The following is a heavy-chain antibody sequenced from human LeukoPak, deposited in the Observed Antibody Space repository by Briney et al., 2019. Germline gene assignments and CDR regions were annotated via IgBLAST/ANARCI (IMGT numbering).Heavy chain of an antibody. D-gene: IGHD2-2*01. J-gene: IGHJ4*02. CDR2: IYYSGST. Sequence: PSETLSLTCTVSGGSISSSSYYWGWIRQPPGKGLEWIGSIYYSGSTYYNPSLKSRVTISVDTSKNQFSLKLSSVTAADTAVYYCARGLPSCYFVYWGQGTLVTVSS. V-gene: IGHV4-39*01. CDR1: GGSISSSSYY. CDR3: ARGLPSCYFVY.